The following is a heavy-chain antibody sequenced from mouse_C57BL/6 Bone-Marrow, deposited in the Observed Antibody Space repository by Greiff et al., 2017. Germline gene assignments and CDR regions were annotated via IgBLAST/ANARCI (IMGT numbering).Heavy chain of an antibody. CDR1: GYTFTNYW. J-gene: IGHJ4*01. CDR2: IYPGGGYT. Sequence: VQLLESGAELVRPGTSVKMSCKASGYTFTNYWIGWAKQRPGHGLEWIGDIYPGGGYTNYNEKFKGKATLTADKSSSTAYMQFSSLTSEDSAIYYCARGGRAMDYWGQGTSVTVSS. V-gene: IGHV1-63*01. CDR3: ARGGRAMDY.